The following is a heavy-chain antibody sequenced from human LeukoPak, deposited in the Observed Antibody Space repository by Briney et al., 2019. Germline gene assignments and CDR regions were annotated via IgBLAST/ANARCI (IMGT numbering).Heavy chain of an antibody. V-gene: IGHV3-53*01. J-gene: IGHJ4*02. CDR1: GFTVSSNY. Sequence: PGGSLRLSCAASGFTVSSNYMSWVRQAPGKGLEWVSVIYSGGSTYYADSVKGRFTISRDNSKNTLYLQLNSLRAEDTAVYYCAVNGGNSRYYFDNWGQGTLVTVSS. D-gene: IGHD4-23*01. CDR2: IYSGGST. CDR3: AVNGGNSRYYFDN.